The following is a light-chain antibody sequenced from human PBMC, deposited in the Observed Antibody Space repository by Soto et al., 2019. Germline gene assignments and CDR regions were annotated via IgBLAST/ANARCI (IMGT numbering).Light chain of an antibody. V-gene: IGKV3-20*01. Sequence: VVTQSPGALSLSPGDRGTVSCRASQSVSSSYLAWYQQKPGQAPRLLIYSASSRATGIPDRFSGSGSGTDFPLTISSLEPEDFAVYYCQPFDSSSYTFGQGTKVDIK. J-gene: IGKJ2*01. CDR2: SAS. CDR3: QPFDSSSYT. CDR1: QSVSSSY.